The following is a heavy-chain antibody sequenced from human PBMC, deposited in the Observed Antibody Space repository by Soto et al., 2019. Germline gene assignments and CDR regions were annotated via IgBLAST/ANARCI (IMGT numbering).Heavy chain of an antibody. CDR1: GGSISSYY. Sequence: LSLTCTVSGGSISSYYWSWSRQPAGKGLEWIGRIYTSGSTNYNPSLKSRVTMSVDTSKNQFSLKLSSVTAADTAVYYCAREDMISYYYYGMDVWGQGTTVTVSS. V-gene: IGHV4-4*07. D-gene: IGHD3-16*01. J-gene: IGHJ6*02. CDR3: AREDMISYYYYGMDV. CDR2: IYTSGST.